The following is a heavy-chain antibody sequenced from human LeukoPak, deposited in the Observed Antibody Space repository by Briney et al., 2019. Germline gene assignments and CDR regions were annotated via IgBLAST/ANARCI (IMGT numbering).Heavy chain of an antibody. CDR3: AKGVRYLDWWILDY. Sequence: GGSLRLSCAASGFTFSNYAMGWVRQAPGKGLEGVSGISGSDYAYYTDSVKGRFTISRDNSKNTLYLQMNTLRAEDTAVYYCAKGVRYLDWWILDYWGQGTLVPVSS. CDR1: GFTFSNYA. J-gene: IGHJ4*02. V-gene: IGHV3-23*01. D-gene: IGHD3-9*01. CDR2: ISGSDYA.